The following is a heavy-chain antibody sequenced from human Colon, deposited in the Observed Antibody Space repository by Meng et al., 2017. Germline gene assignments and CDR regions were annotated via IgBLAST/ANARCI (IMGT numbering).Heavy chain of an antibody. CDR2: TYYRSKWYN. J-gene: IGHJ4*02. CDR3: ARDHGYSYGLPLDY. D-gene: IGHD5-18*01. CDR1: WDSVSSNTAA. V-gene: IGHV6-1*01. Sequence: QVQLQQSGPGRVKPSQTLSLTWVFSWDSVSSNTAAWNWIRQSPSRGLEWLGRTYYRSKWYNEYAVSVKSRMTFNADTSKNQVSLQVNSVTPEDTAVYYCARDHGYSYGLPLDYWGQGILVTVSS.